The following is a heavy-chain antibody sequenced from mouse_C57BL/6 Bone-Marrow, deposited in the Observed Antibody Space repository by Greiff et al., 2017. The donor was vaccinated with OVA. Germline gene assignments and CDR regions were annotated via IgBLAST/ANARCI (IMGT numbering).Heavy chain of an antibody. D-gene: IGHD2-14*01. CDR3: ARGGYDRERGIYAMDY. Sequence: EVQLVESGPGLVKPSQSLSLTCPVTGYSITSGYYWNWIRQFPGNKLEWMGYISYDGSNNYNPSLKNRISITRDASKNQFFLKLNSVTTEDTATYYCARGGYDRERGIYAMDYWGQGTSVTVSS. CDR2: ISYDGSN. CDR1: GYSITSGYY. J-gene: IGHJ4*01. V-gene: IGHV3-6*01.